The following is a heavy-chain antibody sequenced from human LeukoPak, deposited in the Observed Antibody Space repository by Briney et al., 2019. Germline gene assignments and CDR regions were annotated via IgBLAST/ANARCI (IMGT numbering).Heavy chain of an antibody. Sequence: SETLSLTCTVSGDSISSPTYYWGWLRQPPGMGLEWIGSIQYGGSTHCNSSLERRVTISLDTSRNHFSLKLTSVTAADTAVYYCAGHSGSWYAYIAYWGQGSLVTVSS. CDR1: GDSISSPTYY. J-gene: IGHJ4*02. V-gene: IGHV4-39*01. CDR3: AGHSGSWYAYIAY. D-gene: IGHD6-13*01. CDR2: IQYGGST.